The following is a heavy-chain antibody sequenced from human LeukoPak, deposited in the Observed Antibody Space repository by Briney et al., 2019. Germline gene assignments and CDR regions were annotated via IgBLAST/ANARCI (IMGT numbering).Heavy chain of an antibody. D-gene: IGHD6-19*01. V-gene: IGHV6-1*01. CDR3: ARDLGNTGWYTFDY. CDR2: TYYRSKWYN. Sequence: SQTLSLTCAISGDSVSSNNGAWNWIRQSPSRDLEWLGWTYYRSKWYNDYAVSMKGRITINPDASKNQFSLQLNSVTPEDTAVYYCARDLGNTGWYTFDYWGQGTLVTVSS. CDR1: GDSVSSNNGA. J-gene: IGHJ4*02.